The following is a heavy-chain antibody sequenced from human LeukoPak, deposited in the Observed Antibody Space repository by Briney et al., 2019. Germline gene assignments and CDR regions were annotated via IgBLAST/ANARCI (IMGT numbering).Heavy chain of an antibody. D-gene: IGHD2-15*01. J-gene: IGHJ3*02. CDR1: GGSISSYY. Sequence: SETLSLTCTVSGGSISSYYWSWIRQPPGKGLEWIGNIYHSGYTYYNPSLKSRVTISVDTSKNQFSLKLSSVTAADTAVYYCARRVDSAFDIWGQGTMVTVSP. V-gene: IGHV4-59*08. CDR3: ARRVDSAFDI. CDR2: IYHSGYT.